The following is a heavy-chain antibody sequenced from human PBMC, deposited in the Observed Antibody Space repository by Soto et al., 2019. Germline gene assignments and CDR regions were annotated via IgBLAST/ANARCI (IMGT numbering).Heavy chain of an antibody. V-gene: IGHV4-31*03. D-gene: IGHD3-22*01. CDR3: ARGNDSSGYYYDYFDY. CDR2: IYYSGST. Sequence: QVQLQESGPGLVKPSQTLSLTCTVSGGSISSGGYYWSWIRQHPGKGLEWIGYIYYSGSTYYNPSRKSRVTISXXTXKXXFSLKLSSVTAADTAVYYCARGNDSSGYYYDYFDYWGQGTLVTVSS. J-gene: IGHJ4*02. CDR1: GGSISSGGYY.